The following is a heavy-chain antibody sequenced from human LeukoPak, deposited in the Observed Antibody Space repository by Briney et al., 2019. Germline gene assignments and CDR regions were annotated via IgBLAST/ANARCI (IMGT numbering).Heavy chain of an antibody. J-gene: IGHJ4*02. CDR2: IIPIFGTA. CDR1: GYTLTELS. D-gene: IGHD6-13*01. V-gene: IGHV1-69*13. Sequence: ASVKVSCKVSGYTLTELSMHWVRQAPGQGLEWMGGIIPIFGTANYAQKFQGRVTITADESTSTAYMELSSLRSEDTAVYYCARLPDRYSSSWLKCCDYWGQGTLVTVSS. CDR3: ARLPDRYSSSWLKCCDY.